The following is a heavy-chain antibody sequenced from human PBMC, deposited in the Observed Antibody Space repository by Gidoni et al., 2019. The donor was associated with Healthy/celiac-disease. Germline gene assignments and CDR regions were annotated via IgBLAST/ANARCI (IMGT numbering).Heavy chain of an antibody. D-gene: IGHD5-18*01. J-gene: IGHJ4*02. V-gene: IGHV3-48*03. CDR2: ISSSGSTI. CDR3: ARALDTAMVGY. CDR1: GFTFSSYE. Sequence: EVQLVESGGGLVQPGGSLRLSCAASGFTFSSYEMNWVRQAPGKGLEWVSYISSSGSTIYYADSVKGRFTISRDNAKNSLYLQMNSLRAEDTAVYYCARALDTAMVGYWGQGTLVTVSS.